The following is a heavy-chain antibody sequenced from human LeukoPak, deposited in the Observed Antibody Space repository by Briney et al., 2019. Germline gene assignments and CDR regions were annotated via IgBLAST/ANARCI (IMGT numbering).Heavy chain of an antibody. D-gene: IGHD2-2*02. CDR1: GFTFSSYG. J-gene: IGHJ4*02. CDR2: IRYDGSNK. V-gene: IGHV3-30*02. CDR3: AKYQVGIVVVPAAINDY. Sequence: GGSLRLSCAASGFTFSSYGMHWVRQAPGKGLEWVAFIRYDGSNKYYADSVKGRFTISRDNSKNTLYLQMNSLRAEDTAVYYCAKYQVGIVVVPAAINDYWGQGTLVTVSS.